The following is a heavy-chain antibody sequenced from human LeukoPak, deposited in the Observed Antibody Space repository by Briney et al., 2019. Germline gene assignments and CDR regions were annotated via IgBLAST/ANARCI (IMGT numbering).Heavy chain of an antibody. J-gene: IGHJ5*02. CDR2: IYCSGST. CDR3: ARHVNVVVPAAMSFSDWFDP. D-gene: IGHD2-2*01. Sequence: SETLSLTCTVSGGSISSSSYYWGWIRQPPGKGLEWIGSIYCSGSTYYNPSRKSRVTISVDTSKNQFSLKLSSVTAADTAVYYCARHVNVVVPAAMSFSDWFDPWGQGTLVTVSS. CDR1: GGSISSSSYY. V-gene: IGHV4-39*01.